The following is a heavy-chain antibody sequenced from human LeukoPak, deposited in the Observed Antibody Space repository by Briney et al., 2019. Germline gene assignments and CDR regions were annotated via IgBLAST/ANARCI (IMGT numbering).Heavy chain of an antibody. V-gene: IGHV3-21*01. D-gene: IGHD3-22*01. Sequence: PGGSLRLSCAASGFTFSSYSMNWVRQAPGKGLEWVSSISSSTSYIYYADSVKGRFTISRDNAKNSLHLQMNSLRAEDTAVYYCARDNYYDSSGYYSTPDYFDYWGQGTLVTVSS. J-gene: IGHJ4*02. CDR1: GFTFSSYS. CDR3: ARDNYYDSSGYYSTPDYFDY. CDR2: ISSSTSYI.